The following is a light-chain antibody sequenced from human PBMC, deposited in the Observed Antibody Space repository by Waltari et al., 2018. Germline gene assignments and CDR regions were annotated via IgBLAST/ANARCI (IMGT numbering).Light chain of an antibody. Sequence: DIVMSQSPDSLAVSLGERATINCKSSQSIFSSSNKKNFLAWFQQKPAQPTMLLIYWASTRESGVPDRFSGSGSGTDFTLTISSLQAEDVAVYYCQQYYGSPQMFGQGTKVEIK. J-gene: IGKJ1*01. CDR3: QQYYGSPQM. CDR1: QSIFSSSNKKNF. CDR2: WAS. V-gene: IGKV4-1*01.